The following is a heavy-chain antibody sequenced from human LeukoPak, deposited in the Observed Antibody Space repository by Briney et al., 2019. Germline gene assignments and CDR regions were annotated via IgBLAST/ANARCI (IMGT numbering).Heavy chain of an antibody. V-gene: IGHV1-69*05. CDR1: GTTFSRSA. Sequence: SVKVSCKASGTTFSRSAISWVRQAPGQGLECMGGVIPILGTTNYAQKFQDRVSITTDESTSTAYMEVTSLRSVDTAVYYCARDDGSATMGFDSWGQGTLVTVSS. D-gene: IGHD1-26*01. CDR2: VIPILGTT. CDR3: ARDDGSATMGFDS. J-gene: IGHJ4*02.